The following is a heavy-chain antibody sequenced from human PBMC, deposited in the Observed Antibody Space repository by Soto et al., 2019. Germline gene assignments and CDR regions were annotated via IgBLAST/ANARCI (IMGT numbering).Heavy chain of an antibody. Sequence: GGSLRLSCAASGFIFSNAWMSWVRQAPGKGLEWVGRIKSKTDGGTTDYGAAVKGRFTISRDDSKNTMYLQMDSLKTEDTAVYYCATGLSSSSSGWGQGTLVTVSS. CDR3: ATGLSSSSSG. CDR2: IKSKTDGGTT. CDR1: GFIFSNAW. D-gene: IGHD6-6*01. V-gene: IGHV3-15*01. J-gene: IGHJ4*02.